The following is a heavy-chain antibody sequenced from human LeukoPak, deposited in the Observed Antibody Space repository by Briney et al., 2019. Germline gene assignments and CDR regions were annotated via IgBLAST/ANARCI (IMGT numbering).Heavy chain of an antibody. D-gene: IGHD5-18*01. Sequence: GASVKVSCKASGYTFTSYDINWVRQATGQGLEWMGWMNPNSGNTGYAQEFQGRVTITRNTSISTAYMELSSLRSEDTAVYYCARGHTAMVGGLEFSLDYWGQGTLVTVSS. CDR3: ARGHTAMVGGLEFSLDY. J-gene: IGHJ4*02. V-gene: IGHV1-8*03. CDR2: MNPNSGNT. CDR1: GYTFTSYD.